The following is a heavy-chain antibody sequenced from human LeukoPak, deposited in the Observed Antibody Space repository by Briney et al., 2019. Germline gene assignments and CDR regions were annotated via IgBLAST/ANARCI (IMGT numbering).Heavy chain of an antibody. CDR3: ASEQRGGAFDI. J-gene: IGHJ3*02. D-gene: IGHD3-16*01. V-gene: IGHV3-21*01. CDR2: ISSSSSYI. CDR1: GFTFSSYS. Sequence: GGSLRLSCAASGFTFSSYSMNWVRQAPGKGLEWVASISSSSSYIYYADSVKGRFTTSRDNANNSLYLQMNSLRAEDTAVYYCASEQRGGAFDIWGQGTMVTVSS.